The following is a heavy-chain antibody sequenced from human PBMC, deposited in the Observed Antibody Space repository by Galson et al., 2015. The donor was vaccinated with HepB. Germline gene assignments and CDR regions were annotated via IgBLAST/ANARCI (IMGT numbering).Heavy chain of an antibody. J-gene: IGHJ4*02. V-gene: IGHV6-1*01. CDR3: ARGMHDFDY. Sequence: CAISGDSVSSNSAVWNWIRQSPSRGLEWLGRTYYRSKWYNNYAVSVKSRTTINPDTSKNQFSLRLNSVTPEDTAVYYCARGMHDFDYWGQGTLVTVSS. CDR2: TYYRSKWYN. CDR1: GDSVSSNSAV.